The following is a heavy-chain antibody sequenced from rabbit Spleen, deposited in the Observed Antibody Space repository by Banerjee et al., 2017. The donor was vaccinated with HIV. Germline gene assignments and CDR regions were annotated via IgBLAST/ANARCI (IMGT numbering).Heavy chain of an antibody. D-gene: IGHD8-1*01. Sequence: QQQLVESGGGLVKPGASLTLTCKASGFSFSSSYWICWVRQAPGKGLEWIACIYAGGSSGSTYYASWAKGRFTISKTSSTTVTLQMTSLTAADTATYFCARDTGSSFSSYGMDLWGPGTLVTVS. J-gene: IGHJ6*01. V-gene: IGHV1S45*01. CDR3: ARDTGSSFSSYGMDL. CDR1: GFSFSSSYW. CDR2: IYAGGSSGST.